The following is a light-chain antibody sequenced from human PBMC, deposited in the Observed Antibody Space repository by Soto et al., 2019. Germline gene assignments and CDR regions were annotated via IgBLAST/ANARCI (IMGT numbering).Light chain of an antibody. V-gene: IGKV3-15*01. Sequence: TQFPTTXSTSRRESATLSFRANKTISSLLAWYQQKPGQHXRXXLYRESTRAAGLQHRLSGSGSAKEFHTNISSVLSPDFEVYYCQQDWKMRITFGRRTRLEI. CDR3: QQDWKMRIT. CDR1: KTISSL. J-gene: IGKJ5*01. CDR2: RES.